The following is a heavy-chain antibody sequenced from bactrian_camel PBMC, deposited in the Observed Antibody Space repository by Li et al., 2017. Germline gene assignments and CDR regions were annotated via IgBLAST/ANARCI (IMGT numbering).Heavy chain of an antibody. D-gene: IGHD2*01. V-gene: IGHV3S1*01. CDR1: GYKWSDNS. J-gene: IGHJ4*01. CDR3: AKDRDCRGGYCYTATN. CDR2: ISSGGGRT. Sequence: HVQLVESGGGSVPPGGSLRLSCTASGYKWSDNSMGWFRQAPGKGLEWVSGISSGGGRTYYADSVKGRFTISRDDAKNTLYLQLNSLKTEDTAMYYCAKDRDCRGGYCYTATNWGRGTQVTVS.